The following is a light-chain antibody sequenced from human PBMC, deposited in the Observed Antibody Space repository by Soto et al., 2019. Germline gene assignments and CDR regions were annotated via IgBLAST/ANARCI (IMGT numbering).Light chain of an antibody. CDR2: SNT. J-gene: IGLJ7*01. V-gene: IGLV1-44*01. CDR1: SSNIGSNT. CDR3: ASWDDSLNGPV. Sequence: QSVLTQPPSASGTPGQRVTISCSGSSSNIGSNTVTWYQQLPGTAPKLLIYSNTQRPSGVPDRFSGSKSGTSASLAISGLQSEDEADYYCASWDDSLNGPVFGGGTLLTVL.